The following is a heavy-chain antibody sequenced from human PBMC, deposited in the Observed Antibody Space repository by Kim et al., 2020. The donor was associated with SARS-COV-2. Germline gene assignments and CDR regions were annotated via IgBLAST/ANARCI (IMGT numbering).Heavy chain of an antibody. CDR2: ISGGGVGT. Sequence: GGSLRLSCAASGFTFSSYAMSWVRQAPGKGLEWVSGISGGGVGTYYADYVKGRFTISRDNPKNTLYVQMNSLRVEDTAVYYCAKATLGYCSNGVCPRYGIDVWGQGTTVTVSS. CDR3: AKATLGYCSNGVCPRYGIDV. J-gene: IGHJ6*02. D-gene: IGHD2-8*01. CDR1: GFTFSSYA. V-gene: IGHV3-23*01.